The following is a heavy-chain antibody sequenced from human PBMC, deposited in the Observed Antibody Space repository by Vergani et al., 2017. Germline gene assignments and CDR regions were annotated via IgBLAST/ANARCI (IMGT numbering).Heavy chain of an antibody. CDR1: GGTFSSYT. CDR2: IIPILGIA. J-gene: IGHJ2*01. V-gene: IGHV1-69*08. CDR3: ARDVDYGDWYFDL. Sequence: QVQLVQSGAEVKKPGSSVKVSCKASGGTFSSYTISWVRQAPGQGLEWMGRIIPILGIANYAQKFQGRVTITADKSTSTAYMELSSLRSEDTAVYYCARDVDYGDWYFDLWGRGTLVTVSS. D-gene: IGHD4-17*01.